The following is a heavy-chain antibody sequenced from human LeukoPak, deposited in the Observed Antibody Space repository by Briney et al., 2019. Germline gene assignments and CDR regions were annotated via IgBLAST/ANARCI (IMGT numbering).Heavy chain of an antibody. CDR3: AREATVSTRGWYFDY. Sequence: SETLSLTCTVSGASISTYYWSWIRQPPGKGLEWIGYIYYSGSTNYNPSLKSRVTISVDTSKNQVSLKLSSVTAADTAVYYCAREATVSTRGWYFDYWGQGTLVTVSS. CDR2: IYYSGST. CDR1: GASISTYY. D-gene: IGHD4-17*01. V-gene: IGHV4-59*01. J-gene: IGHJ4*02.